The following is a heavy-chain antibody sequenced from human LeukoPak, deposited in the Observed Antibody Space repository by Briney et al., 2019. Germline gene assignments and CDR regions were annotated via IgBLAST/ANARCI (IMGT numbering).Heavy chain of an antibody. CDR1: GFTFSSYG. V-gene: IGHV3-30*18. D-gene: IGHD3-10*01. J-gene: IGHJ4*02. Sequence: GGSLRLSCAASGFTFSSYGMHWVRQAPGKGLEWVAVISYDGSNKYYADSVKGRFTISRDNSKNTLYLQMNSLRAEDTAVYYCAKDLGYYYGSGSYFDYWGQGTLVTVSS. CDR2: ISYDGSNK. CDR3: AKDLGYYYGSGSYFDY.